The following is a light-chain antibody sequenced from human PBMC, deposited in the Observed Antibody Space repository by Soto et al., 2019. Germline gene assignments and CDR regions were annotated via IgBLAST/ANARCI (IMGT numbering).Light chain of an antibody. CDR2: KAS. V-gene: IGKV1-5*03. CDR1: QTISSW. J-gene: IGKJ1*01. Sequence: DIQMTQSPSTLSGSVGDRVTITCRASQTISSWLAWYQQKPGKAPKLLIYKASTLKSGVPSRFSGSGSGTEFTLTISSLQPDDFATYHCQHYNSYSEALGQGTKVDSK. CDR3: QHYNSYSEA.